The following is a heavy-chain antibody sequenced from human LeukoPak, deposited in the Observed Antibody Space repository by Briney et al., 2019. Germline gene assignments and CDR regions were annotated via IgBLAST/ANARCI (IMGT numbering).Heavy chain of an antibody. V-gene: IGHV3-20*04. J-gene: IGHJ5*02. Sequence: PGGSLRLSCAASGFTFDGYDMSWVRQAPGKGLEWVSGINWNGGSTDYADSVKGRFTISRDNDKNSLYLQMNSLRAEDTALYYCARDETVAVAGSFSSWGQGTLVTVSS. CDR1: GFTFDGYD. CDR3: ARDETVAVAGSFSS. D-gene: IGHD6-19*01. CDR2: INWNGGST.